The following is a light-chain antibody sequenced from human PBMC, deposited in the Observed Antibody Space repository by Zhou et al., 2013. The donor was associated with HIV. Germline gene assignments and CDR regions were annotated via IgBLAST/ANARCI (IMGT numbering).Light chain of an antibody. CDR3: QQANSFPWT. Sequence: DIQMTQSPSSVSASVGDRVTISCRASQGIGSWLAWFQQKPGKAPKLLHLCCIQFAKWGPIKGSAAVDLGQNSLSPSVACSLKILQLYYCQQANSFPWTFGQGTKV. V-gene: IGKV1-12*02. CDR1: QGIGSW. CDR2: CI. J-gene: IGKJ1*01.